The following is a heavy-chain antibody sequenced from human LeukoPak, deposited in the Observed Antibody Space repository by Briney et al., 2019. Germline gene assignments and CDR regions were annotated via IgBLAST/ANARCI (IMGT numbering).Heavy chain of an antibody. D-gene: IGHD6-13*01. V-gene: IGHV4-34*01. CDR3: ARGMQQLVSYYFDY. CDR1: GGSFSGYY. J-gene: IGHJ4*02. Sequence: SETLSLTCAVYGGSFSGYYWSWIRQPPGKGLEWIGEINHSGSTNYNPSLKSRVTISVDTSKNQFSLKLSSVTAADTAVSYCARGMQQLVSYYFDYWGQGTLVTVSS. CDR2: INHSGST.